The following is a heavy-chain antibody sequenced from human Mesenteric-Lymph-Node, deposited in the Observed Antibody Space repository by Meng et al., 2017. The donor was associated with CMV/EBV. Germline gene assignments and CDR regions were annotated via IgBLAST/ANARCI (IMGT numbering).Heavy chain of an antibody. CDR1: GFSFSSYG. D-gene: IGHD2-2*01. J-gene: IGHJ1*01. CDR3: AKDTWAIVLPAALPEYFQH. Sequence: GGSLRLSCAASGFSFSSYGMHWVRQAPGKGLEWVAFIRNHGNNKFYADSVKGRFTISRDNSRDTLYLHMNSLRVEDTAVYYCAKDTWAIVLPAALPEYFQHWGQGTLVTSPQ. V-gene: IGHV3-30*02. CDR2: IRNHGNNK.